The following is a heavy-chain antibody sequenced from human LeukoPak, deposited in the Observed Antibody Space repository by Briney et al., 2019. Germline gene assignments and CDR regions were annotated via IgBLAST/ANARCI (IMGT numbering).Heavy chain of an antibody. CDR3: ARDGSSGSVGY. J-gene: IGHJ4*02. CDR1: GYTFTSYA. Sequence: GASVKVPCKASGYTFTSYAMHWVRQAPGQRLGWMGWINAGNGNTKYSQKFQGRVTITRDTSASTAYMELSSLRSEDTAVYYCARDGSSGSVGYWGQGTLVTVSS. D-gene: IGHD6-19*01. V-gene: IGHV1-3*01. CDR2: INAGNGNT.